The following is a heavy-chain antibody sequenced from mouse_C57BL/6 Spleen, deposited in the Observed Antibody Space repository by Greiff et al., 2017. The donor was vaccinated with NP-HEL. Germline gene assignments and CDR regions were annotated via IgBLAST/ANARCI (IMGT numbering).Heavy chain of an antibody. CDR1: GFTFSDYG. J-gene: IGHJ4*01. Sequence: EVKLVESGGGLVKPGGSLKLSCAASGFTFSDYGMHWVRQAPEKGLEWVAYISSGSSTIYYADTVKGRFTISRDNAKNTLFLQMTSLRSEDTAMYYCARTYGSSLYYAMDYWGQGTSVTVSS. CDR3: ARTYGSSLYYAMDY. D-gene: IGHD1-1*01. CDR2: ISSGSSTI. V-gene: IGHV5-17*01.